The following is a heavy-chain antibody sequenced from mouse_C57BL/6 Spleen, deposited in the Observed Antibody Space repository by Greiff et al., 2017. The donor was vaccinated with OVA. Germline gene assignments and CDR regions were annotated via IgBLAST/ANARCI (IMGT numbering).Heavy chain of an antibody. J-gene: IGHJ3*01. Sequence: VQLQQPGAELVMPGASVKLSCKASGYTFTSYWMHWVKQRPGQGLEWIGEIDPSDSYTNYNQKFKGKSTVTVDKSSSTAYMQLSSLTSEDSAVYYCARGTYYGNRWFAYWGQGTLVTVSA. CDR1: GYTFTSYW. CDR2: IDPSDSYT. V-gene: IGHV1-69*01. CDR3: ARGTYYGNRWFAY. D-gene: IGHD2-10*01.